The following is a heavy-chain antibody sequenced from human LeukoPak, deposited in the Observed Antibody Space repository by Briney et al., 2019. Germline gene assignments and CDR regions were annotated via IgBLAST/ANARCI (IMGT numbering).Heavy chain of an antibody. Sequence: SVQVSCKASGGTFSRYSISWVRQAPGQGLEWMGGIIPIFGTANYAQKFQGGVTITADESTSTAYMELSSLRSEDTAVYYCARDSNPQGSSVMGGYNLWGQGTLVTVSS. CDR1: GGTFSRYS. J-gene: IGHJ5*02. D-gene: IGHD5-12*01. V-gene: IGHV1-69*13. CDR2: IIPIFGTA. CDR3: ARDSNPQGSSVMGGYNL.